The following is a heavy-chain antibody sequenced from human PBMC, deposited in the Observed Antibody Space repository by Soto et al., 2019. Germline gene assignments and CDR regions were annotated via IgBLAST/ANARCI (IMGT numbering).Heavy chain of an antibody. D-gene: IGHD5-12*01. CDR3: ARHGIQIDGYELGDY. CDR1: GYSFTSYW. Sequence: PGESLKISCKGSGYSFTSYWIGWVRQMPGKGLEWMGIIYPGDSDTRYSPSFQGQVTISADKSISTAYLQWSSLKASDTAMYYCARHGIQIDGYELGDYWGQGTLVTVSS. V-gene: IGHV5-51*01. CDR2: IYPGDSDT. J-gene: IGHJ4*02.